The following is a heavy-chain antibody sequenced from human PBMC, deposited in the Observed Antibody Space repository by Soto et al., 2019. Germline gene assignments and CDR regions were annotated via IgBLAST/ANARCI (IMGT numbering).Heavy chain of an antibody. CDR2: IIPMLGIA. CDR1: GGTFSSYT. D-gene: IGHD2-2*01. J-gene: IGHJ1*01. Sequence: ASVKVSCKASGGTFSSYTISWVRQAPGQGLEWMGRIIPMLGIANYAQKFQGRVTITADKSTSTAYMELSSLISEDTAVYYCARAPPGYCSSTSCYAYFQHWGQGTLVTVSS. V-gene: IGHV1-69*02. CDR3: ARAPPGYCSSTSCYAYFQH.